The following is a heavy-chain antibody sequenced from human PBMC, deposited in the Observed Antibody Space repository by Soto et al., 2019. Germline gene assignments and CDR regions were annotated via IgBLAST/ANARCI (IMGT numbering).Heavy chain of an antibody. Sequence: PEETLSLTCPVSGGSISSCYWSWIRQPAGKGLEWVGRIYTGGSTNYSPSLKSRVTMSVDTSKNQFSLRLTSVTAADTAVYYCARASVGPPGGGSWTMPFDIWGRGTLVTVSS. CDR2: IYTGGST. CDR1: GGSISSCY. CDR3: ARASVGPPGGGSWTMPFDI. V-gene: IGHV4-4*07. J-gene: IGHJ4*02. D-gene: IGHD2-15*01.